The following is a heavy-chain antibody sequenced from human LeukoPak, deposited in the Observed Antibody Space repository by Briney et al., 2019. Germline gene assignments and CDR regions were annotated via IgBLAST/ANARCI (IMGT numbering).Heavy chain of an antibody. J-gene: IGHJ4*02. CDR3: ARGAGNPEYYSDY. CDR2: ISSSSSYI. Sequence: GGSLRLSCAASGFTFSSYSMNWVRQAPGKGLEWVSSISSSSSYIYYADSVKGRFTISRDNAKNSLYLQMNSLRAEDTAVYYCARGAGNPEYYSDYWGQGTLVTVSS. CDR1: GFTFSSYS. V-gene: IGHV3-21*01. D-gene: IGHD1-26*01.